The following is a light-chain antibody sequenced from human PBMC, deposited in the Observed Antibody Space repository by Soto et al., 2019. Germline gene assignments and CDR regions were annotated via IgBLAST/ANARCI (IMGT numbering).Light chain of an antibody. Sequence: EIMLTQSPGTLSLSPGEWATLSCRASQSVSSVDLAWYQQKPGQAPRLLIYGASSRATGIPDRFSGSGSGTDFTLTISRVEPEDFAVYYCQQYGTSPPYIFGQGTKLEIK. CDR3: QQYGTSPPYI. CDR1: QSVSSVD. J-gene: IGKJ2*01. V-gene: IGKV3-20*01. CDR2: GAS.